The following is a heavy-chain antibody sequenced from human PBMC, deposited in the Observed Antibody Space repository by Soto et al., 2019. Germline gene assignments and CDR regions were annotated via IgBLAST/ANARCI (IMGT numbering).Heavy chain of an antibody. CDR2: IYYSGIT. Sequence: PSETLSLTCTVSGGSISSNTYYWGWIRQPPGKGLEWIGNIYYSGITYYNPSLKSRVTISVDTSKNQFSLKLSSVTAADTAVYYCARHPWLAVAGTFGDYWGQGSLVTVSS. CDR1: GGSISSNTYY. CDR3: ARHPWLAVAGTFGDY. V-gene: IGHV4-39*01. D-gene: IGHD6-19*01. J-gene: IGHJ4*02.